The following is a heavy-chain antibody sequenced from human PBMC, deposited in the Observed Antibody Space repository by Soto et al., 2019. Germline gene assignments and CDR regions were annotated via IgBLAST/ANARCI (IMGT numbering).Heavy chain of an antibody. Sequence: PGGSLRLSCAASGFTFSSYAMSWVRQAPGKGLEWVSAISGSGGSTYYADSVKGRFTISRDNSKNTLYLQMNSLRAEDTAVYYCAKDHKYDILTGYYMNWFDPWGQGT. CDR1: GFTFSSYA. V-gene: IGHV3-23*01. CDR2: ISGSGGST. J-gene: IGHJ5*02. D-gene: IGHD3-9*01. CDR3: AKDHKYDILTGYYMNWFDP.